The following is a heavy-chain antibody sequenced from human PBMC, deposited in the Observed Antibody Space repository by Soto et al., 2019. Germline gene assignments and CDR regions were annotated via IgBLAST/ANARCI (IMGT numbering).Heavy chain of an antibody. Sequence: PSETLSLTCAVSGGSISSGGFSWTWIRQPPGKGLEFIGYIYYSGGTYYNPSLKSRVTISVDRSKNQFSLRLSSVTAADTAVYYCARDLEYCSSTSCYPYYYYGMDVWGQGTTVTVSS. CDR1: GGSISSGGFS. CDR2: IYYSGGT. CDR3: ARDLEYCSSTSCYPYYYYGMDV. D-gene: IGHD2-2*01. V-gene: IGHV4-30-2*01. J-gene: IGHJ6*02.